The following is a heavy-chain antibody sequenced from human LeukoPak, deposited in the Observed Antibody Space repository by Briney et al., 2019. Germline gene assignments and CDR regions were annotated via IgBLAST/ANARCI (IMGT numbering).Heavy chain of an antibody. CDR2: ISGSGGST. V-gene: IGHV3-23*01. CDR3: AKDPLLWFGESPPYYYMDV. Sequence: GGSLRLSCAASGFTFSSYAMTWVRQAPGKGLEWVSAISGSGGSTYYADSVKGRFTISRDNSKNTLYLQMNSLRAEDTAVYYCAKDPLLWFGESPPYYYMDVWGKGTTVTVSS. D-gene: IGHD3-10*01. J-gene: IGHJ6*03. CDR1: GFTFSSYA.